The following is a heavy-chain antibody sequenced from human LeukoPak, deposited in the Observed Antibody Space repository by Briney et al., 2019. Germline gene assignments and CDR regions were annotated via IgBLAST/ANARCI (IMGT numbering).Heavy chain of an antibody. Sequence: GGSLRLSCAASGFTFSSDGMHWVRQAPGKGLEWVAVISNDGSKTYYADSVKGRFTISRDNSRELLYLQMNSLRVEDTAVYYCAKDPNGDYVGAFDSWGQGTMVTVSS. CDR2: ISNDGSKT. V-gene: IGHV3-30*18. J-gene: IGHJ3*02. CDR3: AKDPNGDYVGAFDS. CDR1: GFTFSSDG. D-gene: IGHD4-17*01.